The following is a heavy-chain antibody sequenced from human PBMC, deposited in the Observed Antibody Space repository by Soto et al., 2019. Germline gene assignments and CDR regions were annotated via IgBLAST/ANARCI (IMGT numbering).Heavy chain of an antibody. CDR3: ARDSPHSSGWPRRRAGWFDP. J-gene: IGHJ5*02. V-gene: IGHV1-69*01. D-gene: IGHD6-19*01. CDR1: GGTFSSYA. CDR2: IISIFGTA. Sequence: QVQLVQSGAEVKKPGSSVKVSCKASGGTFSSYAISWVRQAPGQGLEWMGAIISIFGTANYAQKFQGRVTITADESTSTAYMELSSLGAEDTAVYYCARDSPHSSGWPRRRAGWFDPWGQGTLVTVSS.